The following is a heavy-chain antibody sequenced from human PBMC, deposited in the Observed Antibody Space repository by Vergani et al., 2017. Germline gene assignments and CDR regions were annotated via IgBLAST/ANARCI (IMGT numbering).Heavy chain of an antibody. CDR1: GFTFSSYG. V-gene: IGHV3-30*02. CDR3: AKFSSRGGNYYYGMDV. D-gene: IGHD3-16*01. CDR2: IRYDGSNK. J-gene: IGHJ6*02. Sequence: QVQLVESGGGVVQPGGSLRLSCAASGFTFSSYGMHWVRQAPGKGLEWVAFIRYDGSNKYYADSVKGRFTISRDNSKNTLYLQMNSLRAEDTAVYYCAKFSSRGGNYYYGMDVWGQGTTVTVSS.